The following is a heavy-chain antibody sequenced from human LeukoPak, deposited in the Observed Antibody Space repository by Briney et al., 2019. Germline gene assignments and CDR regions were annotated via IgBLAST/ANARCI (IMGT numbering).Heavy chain of an antibody. J-gene: IGHJ4*02. V-gene: IGHV4-38-2*01. Sequence: SETLSLTCAVSGYSISSGYYWGWIRQPPGKGLEWIGSIYHSGSTYYNPSLKSRVTISVDTSKNQFSLKLSSVTAADPAVYYCARGSGSYPFDYWGQGALVTVSS. CDR3: ARGSGSYPFDY. D-gene: IGHD3-10*01. CDR2: IYHSGST. CDR1: GYSISSGYY.